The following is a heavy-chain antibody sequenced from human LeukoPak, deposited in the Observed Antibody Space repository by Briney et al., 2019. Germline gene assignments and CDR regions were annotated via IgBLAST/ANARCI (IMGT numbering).Heavy chain of an antibody. CDR2: INTNTGNP. V-gene: IGHV7-4-1*02. D-gene: IGHD4-17*01. J-gene: IGHJ6*03. CDR3: ARGPDYGDYSYYYYMDV. CDR1: GYTFTSYA. Sequence: GAAVKISCKASGYTFTSYAMNWVRQAPGQGLEWMGWINTNTGNPTYAQGFTGRFVFSLDTSVSTAYLQISSLKAEDTAVYYCARGPDYGDYSYYYYMDVWGKGTTVTVSS.